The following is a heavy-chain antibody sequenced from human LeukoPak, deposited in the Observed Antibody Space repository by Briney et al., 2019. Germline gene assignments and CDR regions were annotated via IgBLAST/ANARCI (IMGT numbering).Heavy chain of an antibody. D-gene: IGHD3-10*01. CDR2: INHSGST. CDR3: ARDRYMVRGVIGY. Sequence: SETLSLTCAVYGGSFSGYYWSWIRQPPGKGLEWIGEINHSGSTNYNPSLKSRVTISVDTSKNQFSLKLSSVTAADTAVYYCARDRYMVRGVIGYWGQGTLVTVPS. V-gene: IGHV4-34*01. CDR1: GGSFSGYY. J-gene: IGHJ4*02.